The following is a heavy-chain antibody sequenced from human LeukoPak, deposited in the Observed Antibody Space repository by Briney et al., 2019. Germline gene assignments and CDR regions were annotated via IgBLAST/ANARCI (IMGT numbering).Heavy chain of an antibody. Sequence: GASVKVSCKASGYTFTSYGISWVRQAPGQGLEWMGGISTYNGKTNYAHKLQGRVTMTTDTSTSTAYTELRSLRSDHTAVYYCARDGMDIVVVPAAPTSYFDSWGQGNPVTVSS. CDR3: ARDGMDIVVVPAAPTSYFDS. CDR2: ISTYNGKT. J-gene: IGHJ4*02. D-gene: IGHD2-2*03. V-gene: IGHV1-18*01. CDR1: GYTFTSYG.